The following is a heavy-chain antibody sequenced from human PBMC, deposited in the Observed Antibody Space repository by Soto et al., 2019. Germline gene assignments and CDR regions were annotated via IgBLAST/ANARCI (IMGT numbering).Heavy chain of an antibody. J-gene: IGHJ3*02. D-gene: IGHD2-2*01. Sequence: GGSLRLSCAASGFTFSNAWMSWVRQAPGKGLEWVGRIKSKTDGGTTDYAAPVKGRFTISRDDSKNTLYLQMNSLKTEDTAVYYCTTDTFWDIVVVPAAIAAFDIWGQGTMVTVSS. V-gene: IGHV3-15*01. CDR1: GFTFSNAW. CDR2: IKSKTDGGTT. CDR3: TTDTFWDIVVVPAAIAAFDI.